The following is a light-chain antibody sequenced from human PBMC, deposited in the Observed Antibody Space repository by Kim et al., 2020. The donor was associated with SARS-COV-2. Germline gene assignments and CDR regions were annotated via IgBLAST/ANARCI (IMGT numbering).Light chain of an antibody. V-gene: IGKV1-5*03. Sequence: DIQMTQSPSTLSASVGDRVTITCRASQSINTWLAWYQQKPGEAPKVLIYQASSLQSGVPSRFSGSGSGTEFTLTISSLQPDDFATYYCQQYNSHSRTFGHGPKVDIQ. J-gene: IGKJ1*01. CDR3: QQYNSHSRT. CDR2: QAS. CDR1: QSINTW.